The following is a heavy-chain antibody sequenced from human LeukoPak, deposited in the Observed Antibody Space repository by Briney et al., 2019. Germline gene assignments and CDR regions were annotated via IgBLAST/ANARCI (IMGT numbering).Heavy chain of an antibody. CDR3: ARHVLLWFGYGMDV. J-gene: IGHJ6*02. Sequence: PSETLSLTCTISGGSISSYYWSWIRQPPGKGLEWIGYIYYSGNTNYNPSLKSRVTISVDTSKNQFSLKLSSVTAADTAVYYCARHVLLWFGYGMDVWGQGTTVTVSS. D-gene: IGHD3-10*01. CDR2: IYYSGNT. CDR1: GGSISSYY. V-gene: IGHV4-59*08.